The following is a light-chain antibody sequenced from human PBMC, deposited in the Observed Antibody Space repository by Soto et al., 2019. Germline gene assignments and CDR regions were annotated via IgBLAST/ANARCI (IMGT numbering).Light chain of an antibody. V-gene: IGLV2-14*01. CDR1: SSDVGSYNY. CDR3: SSYTARSTWV. Sequence: QAVVTQPASVSGSPGQSITISCTGTSSDVGSYNYVSWYQQHPGTSPKLLIYEVTNRPSGVSNRFSGSKSGNTASLIISGLQAEDEADYYCSSYTARSTWVFGGGTKVTVL. CDR2: EVT. J-gene: IGLJ3*02.